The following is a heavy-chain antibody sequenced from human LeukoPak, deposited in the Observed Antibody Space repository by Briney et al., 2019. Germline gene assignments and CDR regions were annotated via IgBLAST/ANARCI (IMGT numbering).Heavy chain of an antibody. Sequence: GGSLRLSCAASGFTFSIYAMSWVRQAPGKGLEWVSAISGSGGSTYYADSVKGRFTISRDNSKNTLYLQMNSLRAEDTAVYYCAKGGDGYNYPDSWGQGTLVTVPS. D-gene: IGHD5-24*01. CDR2: ISGSGGST. J-gene: IGHJ4*02. CDR1: GFTFSIYA. CDR3: AKGGDGYNYPDS. V-gene: IGHV3-23*01.